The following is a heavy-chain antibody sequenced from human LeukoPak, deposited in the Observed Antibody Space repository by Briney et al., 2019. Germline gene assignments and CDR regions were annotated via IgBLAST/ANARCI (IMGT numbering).Heavy chain of an antibody. CDR1: GFSLTIGYF. CDR3: ARKSEKYSYGPIDY. D-gene: IGHD5-18*01. CDR2: IYYSGST. V-gene: IGHV4-38-2*02. J-gene: IGHJ4*02. Sequence: KASETLSLTCNVSGFSLTIGYFWGWIRQPPGKGLEWIGSIYYSGSTYYNPSLKSRVTISVDTSKNQFSLKLSSVTVADTAVYYCARKSEKYSYGPIDYWGQGTLVTVSS.